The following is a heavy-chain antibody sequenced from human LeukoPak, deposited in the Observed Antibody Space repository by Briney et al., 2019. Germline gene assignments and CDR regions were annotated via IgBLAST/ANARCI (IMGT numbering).Heavy chain of an antibody. CDR2: IYYSGST. Sequence: SETLSLTCTVSGGSISSSSYYWGWIRQPPGKGLEWIGSIYYSGSTYYNPSLKSRVTISVDTSKNRFSLKLSSVTAADTAVYYCARVYSTYFDYWGQGTLVTVSS. V-gene: IGHV4-39*07. CDR3: ARVYSTYFDY. D-gene: IGHD2-21*01. CDR1: GGSISSSSYY. J-gene: IGHJ4*02.